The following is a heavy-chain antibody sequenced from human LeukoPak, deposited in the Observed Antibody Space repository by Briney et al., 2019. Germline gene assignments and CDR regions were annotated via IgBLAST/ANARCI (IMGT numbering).Heavy chain of an antibody. J-gene: IGHJ3*02. CDR2: MNPNSGNT. CDR3: ASGVRRSTDFDI. Sequence: GASVKVSCKASGYTFTGYDINWVRQAPGQGLEWMGWMNPNSGNTGYAQKFQGRVTMTRNTSISTAYMELSSLRSEDTAVYYCASGVRRSTDFDIWGQGTMVTVSS. V-gene: IGHV1-8*01. CDR1: GYTFTGYD.